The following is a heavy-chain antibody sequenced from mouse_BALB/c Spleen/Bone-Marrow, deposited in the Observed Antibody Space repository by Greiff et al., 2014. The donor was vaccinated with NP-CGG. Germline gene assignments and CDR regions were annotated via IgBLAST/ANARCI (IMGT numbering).Heavy chain of an antibody. J-gene: IGHJ4*01. V-gene: IGHV14-3*02. Sequence: DVKLVESGAELVKPGASVKLSCTASGFNIKDTYMHWVKQRPEQGLVWIGRIDPANGNTKYDPKFQGKATITADTSSNTAYLQLSSLTSEDTAVYYCARWEYYAMDYWGQGTSVTVSS. CDR2: IDPANGNT. CDR3: ARWEYYAMDY. D-gene: IGHD4-1*01. CDR1: GFNIKDTY.